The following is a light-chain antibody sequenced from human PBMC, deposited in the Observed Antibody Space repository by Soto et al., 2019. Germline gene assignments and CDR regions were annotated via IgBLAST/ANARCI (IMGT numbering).Light chain of an antibody. Sequence: VLRHSASALAFSGNKRATLYGGASQRVSFGFLAWYQQKPGLAPRLILYDTSFRATGIPDRFSGSGSGTDFTLTISRLDTQDFAVDHCQQSVSLPSFGLGTKVDIK. J-gene: IGKJ1*01. CDR2: DTS. CDR1: QRVSFGF. CDR3: QQSVSLPS. V-gene: IGKV3D-20*01.